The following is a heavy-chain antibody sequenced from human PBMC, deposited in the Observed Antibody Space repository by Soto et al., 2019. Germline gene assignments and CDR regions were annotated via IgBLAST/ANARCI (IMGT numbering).Heavy chain of an antibody. D-gene: IGHD2-2*01. CDR3: ARPGYCSSISCYVPFDGFDV. CDR2: IYSGDSDT. V-gene: IGHV5-51*01. J-gene: IGHJ3*01. Sequence: PGESLKISCKGSGYSFTKYWIGWVRQMPGKGLEWMGIIYSGDSDTRYSPSFQGQVTMSVDKSINTVYLEWNSLKSSDTAMYFCARPGYCSSISCYVPFDGFDVWGQGTMVTVSS. CDR1: GYSFTKYW.